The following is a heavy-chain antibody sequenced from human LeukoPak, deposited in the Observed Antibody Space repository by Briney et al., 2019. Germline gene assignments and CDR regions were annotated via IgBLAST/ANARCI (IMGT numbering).Heavy chain of an antibody. CDR3: ARQGSGTGTA. CDR1: GGSISSGSYY. Sequence: KSSETLSLTCTVSGGSISSGSYYWSWIRQPAGKGLEWIATIYYSGSTYYNPSLTSRVTISVDTSKNQFSLKLSSVTAADTAVFYCARQGSGTGTAWGQGTLVTASS. D-gene: IGHD3/OR15-3a*01. CDR2: IYYSGST. J-gene: IGHJ5*02. V-gene: IGHV4-39*01.